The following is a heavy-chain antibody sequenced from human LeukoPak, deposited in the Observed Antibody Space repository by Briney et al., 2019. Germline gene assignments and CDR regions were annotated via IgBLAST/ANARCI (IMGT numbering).Heavy chain of an antibody. CDR1: GFTFSSFE. J-gene: IGHJ4*02. CDR3: ARDQNWSPDW. CDR2: ISSSGSTK. V-gene: IGHV3-48*03. D-gene: IGHD1-1*01. Sequence: RGSLRLSCGASGFTFSSFEMDWVRQAPGKGLEWVSYISSSGSTKYYADSVRGRFTISRDNAKNSLYLQMNSLRVEDTAVYYCARDQNWSPDWWGQGTLVTVSS.